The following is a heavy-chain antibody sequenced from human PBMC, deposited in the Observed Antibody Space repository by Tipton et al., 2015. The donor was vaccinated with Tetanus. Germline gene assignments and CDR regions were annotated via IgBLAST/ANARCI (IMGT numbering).Heavy chain of an antibody. CDR1: GGSISSGTFY. CDR2: IYSYNGNT. J-gene: IGHJ5*02. V-gene: IGHV4-39*01. CDR3: ARSADNWFDP. Sequence: TLSLTCTIFGGSISSGTFYWDWIRQTLGKGLEWIGNIYSYNGNTLQNPSLQSRVTISLDKSKNQFSLKLRSVTAADTAVYYCARSADNWFDPWGQGTLVTVSS.